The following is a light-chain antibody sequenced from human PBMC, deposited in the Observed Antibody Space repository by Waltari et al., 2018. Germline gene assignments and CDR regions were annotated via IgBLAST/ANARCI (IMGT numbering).Light chain of an antibody. Sequence: ETVITQSPATLSVSPAEAATLSCRASQSIRSNLAWYQQSPGQAPRLLIYGASTRATGIPARFSGSGSGTEFTLSISSLQSEDFAVYYCQHYNDWPPWTFGQGTKVEMK. V-gene: IGKV3-15*01. CDR1: QSIRSN. CDR2: GAS. CDR3: QHYNDWPPWT. J-gene: IGKJ1*01.